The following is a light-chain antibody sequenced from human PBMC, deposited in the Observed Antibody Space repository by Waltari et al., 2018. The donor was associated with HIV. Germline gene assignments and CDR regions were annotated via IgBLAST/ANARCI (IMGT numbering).Light chain of an antibody. V-gene: IGKV1-5*03. CDR3: QQFNYFWT. CDR2: KVS. CDR1: RNIRNW. Sequence: DIQMTQSPSTLSASVGARVTITCRARRNIRNWLDWYQQKPGKAPKLLIYKVSTLESGVPSRFSGSGSGTEFTLTISGLQPDDSATYYCQQFNYFWTFGQGTKVEIK. J-gene: IGKJ1*01.